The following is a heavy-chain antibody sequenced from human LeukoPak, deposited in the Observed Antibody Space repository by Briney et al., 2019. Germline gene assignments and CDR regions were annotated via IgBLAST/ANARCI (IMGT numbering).Heavy chain of an antibody. CDR3: AREEIAAAGIMWFDX. J-gene: IGHJ5*02. Sequence: GGSLRLSCAASGFTFSSYAMHWVRQAPGKGLEWVAVISYDGSNKYYADSVKGRFTISRDNSKNTLYLQMNSLRAEDTAVYYCAREEIAAAGIMWFDXXXQGTLVTVSS. CDR1: GFTFSSYA. D-gene: IGHD6-13*01. CDR2: ISYDGSNK. V-gene: IGHV3-30-3*01.